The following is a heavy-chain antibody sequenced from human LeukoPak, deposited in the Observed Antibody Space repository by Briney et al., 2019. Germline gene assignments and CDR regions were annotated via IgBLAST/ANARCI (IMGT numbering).Heavy chain of an antibody. CDR2: ISSSGSTI. CDR1: GGSFSGYY. V-gene: IGHV3-11*04. CDR3: ARSGSSVY. Sequence: LSLTCAVYGGSFSGYYWSWIRQPPGKGLEWVSYISSSGSTIYYADSVKGRFTISRDNPKNSLYLQMNSLRAEDTAVYYCARSGSSVYWGQGTLVTVSS. J-gene: IGHJ4*02. D-gene: IGHD3-10*01.